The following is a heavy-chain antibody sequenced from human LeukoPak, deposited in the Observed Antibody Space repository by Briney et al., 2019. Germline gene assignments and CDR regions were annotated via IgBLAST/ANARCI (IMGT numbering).Heavy chain of an antibody. CDR1: GFTVSSNY. D-gene: IGHD6-13*01. J-gene: IGHJ4*02. V-gene: IGHV3-53*01. CDR2: IYSGGST. Sequence: PGGSLRLSCAASGFTVSSNYMSWVRQAPGKGLEWVSVIYSGGSTYYADSVKGRFTISRDNSKNTLYLQMNSLRAEDTAVYYCAKGDSNSWYTSFYWGQGTLVTVSS. CDR3: AKGDSNSWYTSFY.